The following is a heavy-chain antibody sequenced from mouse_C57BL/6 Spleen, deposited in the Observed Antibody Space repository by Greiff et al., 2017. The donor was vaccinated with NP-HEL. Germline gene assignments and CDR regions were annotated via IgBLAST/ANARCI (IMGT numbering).Heavy chain of an antibody. Sequence: VQLQQSGAELVRPGTSVKVSCKASGYAFTNYLIEWVRQRPGQGLEWIGVINPGSGGTNYNEKFKGKATLTADKSSSTAYMQLSSLTSEDSAVYFCARSYYGSSLYAMDYWGQGTSVTVSS. CDR1: GYAFTNYL. J-gene: IGHJ4*01. CDR3: ARSYYGSSLYAMDY. V-gene: IGHV1-54*01. CDR2: INPGSGGT. D-gene: IGHD1-1*01.